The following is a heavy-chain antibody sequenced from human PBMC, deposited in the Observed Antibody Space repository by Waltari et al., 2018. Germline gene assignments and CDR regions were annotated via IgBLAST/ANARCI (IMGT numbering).Heavy chain of an antibody. D-gene: IGHD3-10*01. Sequence: QVQLVESGGGVVQPGRSLRLSCAASGFTFSSYGMHWVRQAPGKGLEWVAVISYDGSNKYYADCVKGRFTISRDNSKNTLYLQMNSLRAEDTAVYYCAKGGRGGGMDVWGQGTTVTVSS. V-gene: IGHV3-30*18. CDR3: AKGGRGGGMDV. J-gene: IGHJ6*02. CDR1: GFTFSSYG. CDR2: ISYDGSNK.